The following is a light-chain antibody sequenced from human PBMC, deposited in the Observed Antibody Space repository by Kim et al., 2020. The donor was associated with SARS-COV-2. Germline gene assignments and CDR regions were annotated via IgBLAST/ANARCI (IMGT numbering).Light chain of an antibody. CDR1: QSVSSY. CDR2: DAS. Sequence: PGERATLSCRASQSVSSYLAWYQQKPGQAPRLLIYDASNRATGIPARFSGSGSGTDFTLTISSLEPQDFAVYYCQQRSNWPLITFGQGTRLEIK. V-gene: IGKV3-11*01. J-gene: IGKJ5*01. CDR3: QQRSNWPLIT.